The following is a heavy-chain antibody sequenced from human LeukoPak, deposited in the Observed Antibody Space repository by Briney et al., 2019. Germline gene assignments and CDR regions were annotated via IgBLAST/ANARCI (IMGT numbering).Heavy chain of an antibody. Sequence: SVKVSCKASGGTFSSYAISWVRQAPGQGLEWMGRIIPILGIANYAQKFQGRVTITADKSTSTAYMELSSLRSEDTAVYYCASFGGEDIRYFDLWGRGTLVTVSS. J-gene: IGHJ2*01. V-gene: IGHV1-69*04. CDR2: IIPILGIA. CDR3: ASFGGEDIRYFDL. D-gene: IGHD2-21*01. CDR1: GGTFSSYA.